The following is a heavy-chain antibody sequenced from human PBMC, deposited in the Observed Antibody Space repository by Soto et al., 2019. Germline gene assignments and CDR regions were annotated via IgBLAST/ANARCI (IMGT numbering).Heavy chain of an antibody. J-gene: IGHJ3*02. V-gene: IGHV4-59*01. CDR2: IYYSGST. Sequence: SETLSLTCTVSGGSISGYYWSWIRQPPGKGLEWIGYIYYSGSTNYNPSLKSRVTISVDTSKNQFSLKLSSVTAADTAVYYCVRVWGGAFDIWGQGTIVT. CDR1: GGSISGYY. D-gene: IGHD3-10*01. CDR3: VRVWGGAFDI.